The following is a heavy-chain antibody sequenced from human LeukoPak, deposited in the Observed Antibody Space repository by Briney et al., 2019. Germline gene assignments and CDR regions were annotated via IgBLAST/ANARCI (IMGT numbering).Heavy chain of an antibody. Sequence: SVKVSCKASGGTFSSYAISWVRQAPGQGLEWMGGIIPIFGTANYAQKFQGRVTITADESTSTAYMELSSLRSEDTAAYYCARDRPYCSSTSCYPRGAFDIWGQGTMVTVSS. J-gene: IGHJ3*02. V-gene: IGHV1-69*01. D-gene: IGHD2-2*01. CDR2: IIPIFGTA. CDR3: ARDRPYCSSTSCYPRGAFDI. CDR1: GGTFSSYA.